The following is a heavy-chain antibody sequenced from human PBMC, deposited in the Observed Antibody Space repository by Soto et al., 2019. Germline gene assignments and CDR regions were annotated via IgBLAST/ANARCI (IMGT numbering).Heavy chain of an antibody. V-gene: IGHV5-51*01. CDR1: GYSFTNYW. Sequence: PGESLKISCKGSGYSFTNYWIGWVRQMPGKGLEWMGMIYPGDSDTRYSPSFQGQVTISDDKSISTACLQWSSLKASDTAMYYCAAYSGSSGRHFDYWGQGTLVTVS. CDR2: IYPGDSDT. D-gene: IGHD6-6*01. J-gene: IGHJ4*02. CDR3: AAYSGSSGRHFDY.